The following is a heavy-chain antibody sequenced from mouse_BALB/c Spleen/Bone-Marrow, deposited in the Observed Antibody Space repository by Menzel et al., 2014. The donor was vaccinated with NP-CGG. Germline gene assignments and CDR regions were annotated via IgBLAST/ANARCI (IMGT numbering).Heavy chain of an antibody. CDR2: IYPSDSYT. CDR1: GYTFTSYW. J-gene: IGHJ3*01. D-gene: IGHD1-1*01. CDR3: TRGDYYGSSSFAY. Sequence: VQLQQSGAELVRPGASVKLSCKASGYTFTSYWINWVKQRPGQGLEWIGNIYPSDSYTNYNQKFKDQATLTVDKSSSTAYMHLTSPTSEDSAVYYCTRGDYYGSSSFAYWGQGTLVTVSA. V-gene: IGHV1-69*02.